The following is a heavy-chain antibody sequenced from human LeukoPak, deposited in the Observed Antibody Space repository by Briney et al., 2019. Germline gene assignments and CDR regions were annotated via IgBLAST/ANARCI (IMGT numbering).Heavy chain of an antibody. V-gene: IGHV4-34*01. J-gene: IGHJ6*03. CDR1: GGSFTGYY. D-gene: IGHD3-10*01. CDR3: ARHGSITMVRGRLRYYYMDV. CDR2: ISHRGST. Sequence: SETLSLTCAVYGGSFTGYYWSWIRQPPGKGLEWIGEISHRGSTNYNPSLKSRVTISVYTSKNQFSLKLTSVTAEDTAVYYCARHGSITMVRGRLRYYYMDVWGKGTTVTISS.